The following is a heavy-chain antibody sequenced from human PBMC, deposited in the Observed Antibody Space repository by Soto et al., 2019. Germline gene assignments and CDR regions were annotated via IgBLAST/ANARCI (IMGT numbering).Heavy chain of an antibody. J-gene: IGHJ4*02. CDR1: GFTFSSYA. CDR2: ISGSGGST. V-gene: IGHV3-23*01. D-gene: IGHD3-3*01. Sequence: EVQLLESGGGLVQPGGSLRLSCAASGFTFSSYAMSWVRQAPGKGLEWVSAISGSGGSTYYADSVKGRFTISRDNSKNTLYLQMNSLRAEDTAVYYCAKVLRYYDFWSGSFDYWGQGPLVTVSS. CDR3: AKVLRYYDFWSGSFDY.